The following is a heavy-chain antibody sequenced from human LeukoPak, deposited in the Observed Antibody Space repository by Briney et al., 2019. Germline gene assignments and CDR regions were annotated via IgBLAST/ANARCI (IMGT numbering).Heavy chain of an antibody. D-gene: IGHD3-3*01. J-gene: IGHJ4*02. CDR2: ISYDGSNK. Sequence: GGSLRLSCVASGFTSSSYGMHWVRQAPGKGLEWVGVISYDGSNKYYADSVKGRFTISRDNSKNTLYLQMNSLRAEDTAVYYCAKPMSGTVYFDYWGQGTLVTVSS. CDR3: AKPMSGTVYFDY. CDR1: GFTSSSYG. V-gene: IGHV3-30*18.